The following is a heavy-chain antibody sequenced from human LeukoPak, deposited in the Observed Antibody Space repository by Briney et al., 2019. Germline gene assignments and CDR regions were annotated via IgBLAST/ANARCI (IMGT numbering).Heavy chain of an antibody. CDR2: IWYDGGNK. D-gene: IGHD3-10*01. CDR1: GFTFSSYG. CDR3: ARELWMATIPDY. J-gene: IGHJ4*02. V-gene: IGHV3-33*01. Sequence: GGSLRLSCAASGFTFSSYGMHWVRQAPGKGLEWVAVIWYDGGNKYYADSVKGRFTISRDNSKNTLYLQMNSLRAEDTAVYYCARELWMATIPDYWGQGTLVTVSS.